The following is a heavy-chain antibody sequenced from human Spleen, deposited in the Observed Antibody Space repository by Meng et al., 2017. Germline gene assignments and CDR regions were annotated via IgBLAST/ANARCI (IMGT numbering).Heavy chain of an antibody. V-gene: IGHV4-4*02. D-gene: IGHD6-19*01. J-gene: IGHJ4*02. Sequence: QVQLQESGPGLVKPSGTLSLTFAVSVGSISSSNWWSWVRQPPGKGLEWIGEIYHSGSTNYNPSLKSRVTISVDKSKNQFSLKLSSVTAADTAVYYCASFPPPGKQWLVTDYWGQGTLVTVSS. CDR3: ASFPPPGKQWLVTDY. CDR1: VGSISSSNW. CDR2: IYHSGST.